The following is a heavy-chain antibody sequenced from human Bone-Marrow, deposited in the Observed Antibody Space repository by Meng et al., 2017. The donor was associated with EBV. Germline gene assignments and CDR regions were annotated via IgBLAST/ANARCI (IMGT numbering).Heavy chain of an antibody. CDR2: IIPIFGTA. J-gene: IGHJ4*02. CDR1: GGHFSSYA. V-gene: IGHV1-69*06. D-gene: IGHD3-10*01. CDR3: ARDRHITMVQGKRGFDY. Sequence: QVQPGRAGVEVTKLGSLVKVSCKASGGHFSSYAISWVRQAPGQGLEWMGGIIPIFGTANYAQKFQGRVTITADKSTSTAYMELSSLRSEDTAVYYCARDRHITMVQGKRGFDYWGQGTLVTVSS.